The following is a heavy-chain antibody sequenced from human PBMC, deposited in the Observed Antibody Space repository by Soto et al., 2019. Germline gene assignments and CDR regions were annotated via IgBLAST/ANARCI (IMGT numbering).Heavy chain of an antibody. D-gene: IGHD6-13*01. CDR1: GFTFSNYW. CDR3: ARIASAGRGWDG. V-gene: IGHV3-7*01. Sequence: EVQLVESGGGLVQPGGSLRLSCAASGFTFSNYWMSWVRQAPGKGLEWVGNIKQDGSEKNYVDSVKGRFTISRDNAKNSLFLQMNSLRAEDTAVYYCARIASAGRGWDGWGQGTTVIVSS. J-gene: IGHJ6*02. CDR2: IKQDGSEK.